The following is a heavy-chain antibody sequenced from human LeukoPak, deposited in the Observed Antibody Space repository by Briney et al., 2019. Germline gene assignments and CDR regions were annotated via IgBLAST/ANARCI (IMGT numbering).Heavy chain of an antibody. CDR1: GFTFTGYY. J-gene: IGHJ4*02. Sequence: ASVKVSCKASGFTFTGYYMHWVRQAPGQGLEWMGWINPNSGGTNNAQKFQGRVTMTRDTSISTAYMDLSRLTSDDTAVYYCARAYTSSWYSWDYWGQGTLVTVSS. V-gene: IGHV1-2*02. CDR3: ARAYTSSWYSWDY. D-gene: IGHD6-13*01. CDR2: INPNSGGT.